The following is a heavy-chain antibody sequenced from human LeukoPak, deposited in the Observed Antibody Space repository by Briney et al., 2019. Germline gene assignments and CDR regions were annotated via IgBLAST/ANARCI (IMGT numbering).Heavy chain of an antibody. V-gene: IGHV4-34*01. CDR1: GGSFSGYY. CDR3: ARLTAAAGTWYYGMDV. Sequence: SETLSLTCAVYGGSFSGYYRSWIRQPPGKGLELIGEINHSGSTNYNPSLKSRVTISVDTSKNQFSLKLSSVTAADTAVYYCARLTAAAGTWYYGMDVWGKGTTVTVSS. J-gene: IGHJ6*04. CDR2: INHSGST. D-gene: IGHD6-13*01.